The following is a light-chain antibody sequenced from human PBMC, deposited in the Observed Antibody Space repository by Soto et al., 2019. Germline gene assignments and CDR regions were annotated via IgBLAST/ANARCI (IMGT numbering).Light chain of an antibody. CDR2: GAS. V-gene: IGKV3-15*01. J-gene: IGKJ2*01. CDR1: QSVSSN. CDR3: QQYNNWYTFGQGTKLGT. Sequence: EIVMTQSPATLSVSPGERATLSCRASQSVSSNLAWYQQKPGQAPRLLIYGASTRVTGIPARFSGSGSGTEFTLTISSLQSEDFAVYYCQQYNNWYTFGQGTKLGTFGQGTKLESK.